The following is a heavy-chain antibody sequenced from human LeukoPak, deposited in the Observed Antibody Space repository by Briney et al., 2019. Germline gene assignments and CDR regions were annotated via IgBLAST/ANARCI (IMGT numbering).Heavy chain of an antibody. J-gene: IGHJ4*02. D-gene: IGHD6-13*01. CDR2: IYHSGST. CDR3: ARAGAGAGPFDY. CDR1: RGSISSINW. V-gene: IGHV4-4*02. Sequence: SENLSLTCAVYRGSISSINWWSWVRQPPGEGLEWIGAIYHSGSTNYNPSLKSRVTRSVDKSKNQFSLTLSSVAAADTAVYYCARAGAGAGPFDYWGQGTLVTVSS.